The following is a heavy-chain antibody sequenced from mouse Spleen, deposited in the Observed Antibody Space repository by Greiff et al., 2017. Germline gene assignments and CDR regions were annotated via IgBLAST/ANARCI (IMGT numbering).Heavy chain of an antibody. D-gene: IGHD2-14*01. CDR3: ARWDRYYAMDY. Sequence: VQLKESGPELVKPGASVKMSCKASGYTFTDYYMDWVKQSHGESFEWIGRVNPYNGGTSYNQKFKGKATLTVDKSSSTAYMELNSLTSEDSAVYYCARWDRYYAMDYWGQGTSVTVSS. J-gene: IGHJ4*01. V-gene: IGHV1-19*01. CDR2: VNPYNGGT. CDR1: GYTFTDYY.